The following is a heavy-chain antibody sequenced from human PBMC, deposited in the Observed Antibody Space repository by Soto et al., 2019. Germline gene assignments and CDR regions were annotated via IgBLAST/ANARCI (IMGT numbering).Heavy chain of an antibody. CDR1: GFTFNTYS. CDR2: ISSSSDTF. CDR3: ARDLSNYDSHWFDP. V-gene: IGHV3-48*02. D-gene: IGHD3-3*01. J-gene: IGHJ5*02. Sequence: GGSLRLSCAASGFTFNTYSMNWVRQAPGKGLEWVSFISSSSDTFYYANSVKGRFTISRDNAKNSLYLQMNSLRDEDTAVYYCARDLSNYDSHWFDPWGQGTLVTVSS.